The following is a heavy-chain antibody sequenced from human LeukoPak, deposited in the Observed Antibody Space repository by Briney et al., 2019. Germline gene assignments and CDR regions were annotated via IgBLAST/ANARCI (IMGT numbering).Heavy chain of an antibody. D-gene: IGHD6-19*01. CDR2: IYHSGST. J-gene: IGHJ6*03. CDR1: GYSISRGYY. V-gene: IGHV4-38-2*02. Sequence: PSETLSLTCTVSGYSISRGYYWGWIRQPPGKGLEWIGSIYHSGSTYYNPSLKSRVTISVDTSKNQFSLKLSSVTAADTAVYYCARDKRVAVAATYIYYYYMDVWGNGTTVTISS. CDR3: ARDKRVAVAATYIYYYYMDV.